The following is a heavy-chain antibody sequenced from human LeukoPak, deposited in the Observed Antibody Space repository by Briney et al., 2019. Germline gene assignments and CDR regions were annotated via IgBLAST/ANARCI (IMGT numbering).Heavy chain of an antibody. CDR2: INHSGST. J-gene: IGHJ5*02. V-gene: IGHV4-34*01. CDR1: GGSISSGGYS. CDR3: ARVTCSSTSCLGP. Sequence: SETLSLTCAVSGGSISSGGYSWSWIRQPPGKGLEWIGEINHSGSTNYNPSLKSRVTISVDTSKNQFSLKLSSVTAADTAVYYCARVTCSSTSCLGPWGQGTLVTVSS. D-gene: IGHD2-2*01.